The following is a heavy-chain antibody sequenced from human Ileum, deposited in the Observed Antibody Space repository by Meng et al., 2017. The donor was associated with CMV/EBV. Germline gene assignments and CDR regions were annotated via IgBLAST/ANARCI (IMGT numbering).Heavy chain of an antibody. CDR2: ISNSGRTI. D-gene: IGHD1-7*01. J-gene: IGHJ4*02. CDR1: GFTFSDYY. CDR3: ARDFNYIYDY. V-gene: IGHV3-11*01. Sequence: GESLKISCVASGFTFSDYYMNWIRQAPGKGLEWVSFISNSGRTIYYADSVRGRFTISRDNAKNSLYLEIERLRVEDTAVYYCARDFNYIYDYWGQGTLVTVSS.